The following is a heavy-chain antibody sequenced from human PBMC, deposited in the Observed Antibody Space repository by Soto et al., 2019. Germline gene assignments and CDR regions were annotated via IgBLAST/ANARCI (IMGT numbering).Heavy chain of an antibody. CDR1: GFTFSDYY. V-gene: IGHV3-11*01. J-gene: IGHJ4*02. D-gene: IGHD2-8*01. Sequence: GSLRLSCAASGFTFSDYYMSWIRQAPGKGLEWVSYISSSGSTIYYADSVKGRFTISRDNAKNSLYLQMNSLRAEDTAVYYCARDSRYCTNGVCYVDYWGQGTLVTVSS. CDR3: ARDSRYCTNGVCYVDY. CDR2: ISSSGSTI.